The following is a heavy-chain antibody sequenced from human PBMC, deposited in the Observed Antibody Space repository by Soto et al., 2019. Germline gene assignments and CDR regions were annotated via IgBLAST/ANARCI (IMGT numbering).Heavy chain of an antibody. Sequence: EVQLLESGGGLVQPGGSLRLSCAASGFTFSSYAMSWVRQAPGKGLEWVSAISGSGGSTYYADSVKGRFTISRDNSKNTLYLQMHSLRAEDTALYYCAKGLKVVAPRLLDFDYWGQGTLVTVSS. D-gene: IGHD2-15*01. V-gene: IGHV3-23*01. CDR3: AKGLKVVAPRLLDFDY. J-gene: IGHJ4*02. CDR2: ISGSGGST. CDR1: GFTFSSYA.